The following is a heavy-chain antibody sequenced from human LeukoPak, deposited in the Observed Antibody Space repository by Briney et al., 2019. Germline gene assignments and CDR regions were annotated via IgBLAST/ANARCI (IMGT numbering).Heavy chain of an antibody. CDR2: INHSGST. CDR1: GGSFSGYY. V-gene: IGHV4-34*01. D-gene: IGHD3-9*01. CDR3: AGRLFDWLHY. J-gene: IGHJ4*02. Sequence: SETLSLTCAVYGGSFSGYYWSWIRQPPGKGLGWIGEINHSGSTNYNPSLKSRVTISVDTSKNQFSLKLSSVTAADTAVYYCAGRLFDWLHYWGQGTLVTVSS.